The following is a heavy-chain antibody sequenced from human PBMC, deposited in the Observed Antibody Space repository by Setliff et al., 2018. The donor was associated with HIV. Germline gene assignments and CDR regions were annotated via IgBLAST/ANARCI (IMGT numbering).Heavy chain of an antibody. CDR2: INYSGTT. CDR1: GGSFSGNY. CDR3: AATYCRGGGRDCPQMYDY. D-gene: IGHD2-15*01. V-gene: IGHV4-34*01. Sequence: PSETLSLTCAIYGGSFSGNYWSWIRQPPGKGLEWIGEINYSGTTNHNPFLKSRVTISVDTPKKQFSLKLNSVTAADSAIYYCAATYCRGGGRDCPQMYDYWGQGSLVTVSS. J-gene: IGHJ4*02.